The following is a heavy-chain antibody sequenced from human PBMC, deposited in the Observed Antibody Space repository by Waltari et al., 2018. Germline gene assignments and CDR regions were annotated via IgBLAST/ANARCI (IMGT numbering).Heavy chain of an antibody. D-gene: IGHD6-19*01. V-gene: IGHV4-39*01. Sequence: QLQLQESGPGLVKTSETLSLTCTVPRGSISLSSNYYWAWLRQPPGKGLEWIGSIYYNGSTYYNPAVKSRVTISVDTSKNQCSLKLGAVTAADTVVYYGARRAWGSGWSYWGQGTLVAVSS. J-gene: IGHJ4*02. CDR2: IYYNGST. CDR3: ARRAWGSGWSY. CDR1: RGSISLSSNYY.